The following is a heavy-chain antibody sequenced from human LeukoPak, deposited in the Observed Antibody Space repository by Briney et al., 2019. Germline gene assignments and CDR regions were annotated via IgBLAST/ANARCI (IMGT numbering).Heavy chain of an antibody. CDR2: IYYSGST. V-gene: IGHV4-31*03. J-gene: IGHJ4*02. D-gene: IGHD3-10*01. Sequence: PSETLSLTCTVSGGSISSGGYYWSWIRQHPGKGLEWSGYIYYSGSTYYNPSLKSRVTISVDTSKNQFSLKLSSVTAADTAVYYCASWGMVRGPRKGFFDYWGQGTLVTVSS. CDR1: GGSISSGGYY. CDR3: ASWGMVRGPRKGFFDY.